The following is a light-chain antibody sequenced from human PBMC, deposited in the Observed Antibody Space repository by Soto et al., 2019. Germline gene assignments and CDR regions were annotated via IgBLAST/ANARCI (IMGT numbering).Light chain of an antibody. Sequence: DIVLTQSPVSLAVSLGERATITCKSSQSILYSSTNRNYLAWYQQKPGQPPKLLISWASTRESGVPDRFSGSGSGTDSTLTISSLQAEDVAVYYCQQYYTTPSITFGQGTRLGIK. V-gene: IGKV4-1*01. CDR3: QQYYTTPSIT. CDR2: WAS. J-gene: IGKJ5*01. CDR1: QSILYSSTNRNY.